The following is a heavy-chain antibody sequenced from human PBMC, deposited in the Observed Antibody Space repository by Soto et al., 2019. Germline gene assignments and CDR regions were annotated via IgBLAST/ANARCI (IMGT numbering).Heavy chain of an antibody. CDR3: ARDDVLCDGGRCDGVPLGD. V-gene: IGHV3-66*01. CDR2: IQSGGPT. Sequence: HPGGSLSLSCAASGLTVSSKYMSWVRQAPGKGLEWVSLIQSGGPTYYADSVKGRFTISRDTSENTLHLQMTSLRAEDTAVCYCARDDVLCDGGRCDGVPLGDWCQATTVPVAS. J-gene: IGHJ6*02. CDR1: GLTVSSKY. D-gene: IGHD2-15*01.